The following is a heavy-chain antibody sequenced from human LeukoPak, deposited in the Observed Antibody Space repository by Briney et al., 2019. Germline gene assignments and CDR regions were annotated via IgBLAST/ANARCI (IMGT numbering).Heavy chain of an antibody. J-gene: IGHJ5*02. CDR3: ARVVVDITRYFDP. CDR2: IYHGGST. D-gene: IGHD2-15*01. CDR1: GDSLSSSRYS. V-gene: IGHV4-30-2*01. Sequence: SQTLSLTCAVSGDSLSSSRYSWSWLRQPPGKGLVWIGYIYHGGSTHYNPSLESRVTLSVDRSKKQFSLKLTSATAADTAVCYCARVVVDITRYFDPWGQGTLVTVSS.